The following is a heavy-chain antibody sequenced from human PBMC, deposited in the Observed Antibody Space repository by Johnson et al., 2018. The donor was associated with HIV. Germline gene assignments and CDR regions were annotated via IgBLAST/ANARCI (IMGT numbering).Heavy chain of an antibody. CDR3: ARDADKGLWFGESADAFDI. J-gene: IGHJ3*02. CDR1: GFNVCSNS. V-gene: IGHV3-66*01. CDR2: IKSGENT. D-gene: IGHD3-10*01. Sequence: VQLVESGGGWVQPGGSLRLSCEASGFNVCSNSMSWVRQAPGKGLEWVSVIKSGENTLYADSVKGRFTVSRDNAKNSLYLKMNSRRAEDTAVYYCARDADKGLWFGESADAFDIWGQGTMVTVSS.